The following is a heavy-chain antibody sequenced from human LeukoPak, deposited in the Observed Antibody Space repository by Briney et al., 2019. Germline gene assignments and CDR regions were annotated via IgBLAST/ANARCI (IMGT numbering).Heavy chain of an antibody. CDR2: VDHAGSGT. Sequence: GGSLRLSCAASGFTFTSYWMHWVRQPPGKGLVWVSRVDHAGSGTAYADSVTGRFTISRDNAKNTVYLQMNSLRAEDTAVYYCATDLGWGQGTLVIVSS. V-gene: IGHV3-74*01. CDR1: GFTFTSYW. J-gene: IGHJ4*02. CDR3: ATDLG. D-gene: IGHD4-17*01.